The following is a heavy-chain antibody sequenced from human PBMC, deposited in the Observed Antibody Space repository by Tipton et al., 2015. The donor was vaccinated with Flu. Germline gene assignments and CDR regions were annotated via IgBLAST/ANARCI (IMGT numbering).Heavy chain of an antibody. CDR2: VNHCGST. CDR1: GGSFSGYY. CDR3: ARRTFSNYVSEPKNWFDL. Sequence: GLVKPSETLSLTCAVYGGSFSGYYWSWIRQPPGKGLEWIGGVNHCGSTNYSPSLKSRVTISVDTSKNQFSLKLTSVTAADTAVYFCARRTFSNYVSEPKNWFDLWGQGTLVTVSS. D-gene: IGHD4-11*01. V-gene: IGHV4-34*01. J-gene: IGHJ5*02.